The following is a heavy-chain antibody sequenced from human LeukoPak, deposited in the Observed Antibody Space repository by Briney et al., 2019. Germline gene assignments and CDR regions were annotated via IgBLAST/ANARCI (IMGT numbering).Heavy chain of an antibody. Sequence: SETLSLTCTVSGGSISSYYWSWIRQPPGKGLEWIGYIYYSGSTNYNPSLKSRVTISVDTSKNQFSLKLSSVTAADTAVYYCASGRLVTPRGDHAFDIWVQGTMVTVSS. J-gene: IGHJ3*02. CDR2: IYYSGST. V-gene: IGHV4-59*01. CDR1: GGSISSYY. CDR3: ASGRLVTPRGDHAFDI. D-gene: IGHD5-18*01.